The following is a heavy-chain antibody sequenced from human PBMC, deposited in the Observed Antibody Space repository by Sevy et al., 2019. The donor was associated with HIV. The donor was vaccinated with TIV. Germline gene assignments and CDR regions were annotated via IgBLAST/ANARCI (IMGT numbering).Heavy chain of an antibody. Sequence: GGSLRLSCAASGFTFSGFGMHWVRQAPGKGLEWVALIWYDASDKYYADSVKGRFTISRDNSNNALYPQMDSLRADDTAVYYCARDWNHGVFDYWGQGTLVTVSS. CDR1: GFTFSGFG. D-gene: IGHD1-1*01. V-gene: IGHV3-33*01. CDR2: IWYDASDK. J-gene: IGHJ4*02. CDR3: ARDWNHGVFDY.